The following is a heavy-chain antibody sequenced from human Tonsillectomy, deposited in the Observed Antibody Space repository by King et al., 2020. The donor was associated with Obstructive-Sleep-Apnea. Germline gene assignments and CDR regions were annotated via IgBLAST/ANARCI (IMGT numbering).Heavy chain of an antibody. CDR3: ARDSDIVATSTTFDP. D-gene: IGHD5-12*01. J-gene: IGHJ5*02. CDR1: GYTFTSYG. CDR2: ISAYNSNT. Sequence: VQLVESGAEVKKPGASVKVSCNASGYTFTSYGISWVRQAPGQGLEWMGWISAYNSNTNYAQNLQGRVTQTTDTSTSTAYMELRRLRSDDTAVYYCARDSDIVATSTTFDPWGQGTLVTVSS. V-gene: IGHV1-18*04.